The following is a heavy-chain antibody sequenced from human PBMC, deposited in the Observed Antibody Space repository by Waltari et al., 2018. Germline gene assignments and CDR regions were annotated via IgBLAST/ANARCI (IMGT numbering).Heavy chain of an antibody. CDR2: LFHTEAT. V-gene: IGHV4-4*02. CDR3: VRAGYCSRSGCKTWAWD. Sequence: QVQLQESGPGLVKPSGTLSLTCAVSGGSITSLNWWTWVRQPPGKWLEWIGELFHTEATSYNPSLKSRLTILVDKSKYIFSLKWSPVTVADTAVYYCVRAGYCSRSGCKTWAWDWGQGTLVTVSS. D-gene: IGHD2-2*01. CDR1: GGSITSLNW. J-gene: IGHJ4*02.